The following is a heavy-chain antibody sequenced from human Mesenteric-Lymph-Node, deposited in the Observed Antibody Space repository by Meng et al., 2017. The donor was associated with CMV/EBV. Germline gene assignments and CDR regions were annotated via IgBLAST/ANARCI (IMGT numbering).Heavy chain of an antibody. V-gene: IGHV1-46*01. D-gene: IGHD2-2*01. CDR1: GYTFTSYY. CDR3: ARIAPIVVVPAAIGY. J-gene: IGHJ4*02. Sequence: ASVKVSCKASGYTFTSYYMHWVRQAPGQGLEWMGIINPSGGSTSYAQKFQGRVTMTRDTSTSTVYMELSSLRSDDTAVYYCARIAPIVVVPAAIGYWGQGTLVTVSS. CDR2: INPSGGST.